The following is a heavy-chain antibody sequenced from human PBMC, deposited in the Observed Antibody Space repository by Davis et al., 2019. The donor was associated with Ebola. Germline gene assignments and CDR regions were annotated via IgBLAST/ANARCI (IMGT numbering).Heavy chain of an antibody. J-gene: IGHJ4*02. V-gene: IGHV1-2*02. CDR2: INPHSGDT. CDR1: GYSFTGYY. Sequence: AASVKVSCKASGYSFTGYYIHWVRQAPGQGLEWMGWINPHSGDTNYAQKFQGRVTMTRDTSISTAYLDLSRLRSDDTAVYYCARRGPLRVVAGYYFDYWGQGTLVTVSS. D-gene: IGHD2-15*01. CDR3: ARRGPLRVVAGYYFDY.